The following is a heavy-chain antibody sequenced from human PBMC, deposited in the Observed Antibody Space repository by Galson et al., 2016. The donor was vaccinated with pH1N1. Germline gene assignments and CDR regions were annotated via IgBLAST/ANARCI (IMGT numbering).Heavy chain of an antibody. CDR3: AREDYYDVDLSDWYFDL. Sequence: SVKVSCKASGGTFGSYGINWLRQAPGQGLEWMGRIIPILGSTNYAQKFQGKITITADESTSTAYMELNSLRSEDTALYYCAREDYYDVDLSDWYFDLWGRGTLVTVSS. CDR2: IIPILGST. CDR1: GGTFGSYG. V-gene: IGHV1-69*13. D-gene: IGHD3-22*01. J-gene: IGHJ2*01.